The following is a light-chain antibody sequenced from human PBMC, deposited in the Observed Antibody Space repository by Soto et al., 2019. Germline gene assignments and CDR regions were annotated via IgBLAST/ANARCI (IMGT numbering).Light chain of an antibody. CDR1: QCMSNY. CDR3: EASYSYLWP. V-gene: IGKV1-33*01. CDR2: DAS. J-gene: IGKJ1*01. Sequence: APGGGGIVNITCQASQCMSNYFNWYPQKPGKAPKVLIYDASNLETGVPSRFCGSGPGTAYDLSMRSLHSEESALYFCEASYSYLWPFAEGTKVDI.